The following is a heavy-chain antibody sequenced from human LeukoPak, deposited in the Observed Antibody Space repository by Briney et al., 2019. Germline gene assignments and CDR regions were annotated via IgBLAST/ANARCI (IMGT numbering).Heavy chain of an antibody. J-gene: IGHJ4*02. V-gene: IGHV1-46*01. CDR1: GYTFTSYY. D-gene: IGHD3-22*01. CDR2: INPSGGST. Sequence: ASVKVSCKASGYTFTSYYMHWVRQAPGQGLEWMGIINPSGGSTSYAQKFQGRVTMTRDTSTSTVYMELSSLRSEDTAVYYCARGIHYYDSSGMSPYFDYWGQGTLVTVSS. CDR3: ARGIHYYDSSGMSPYFDY.